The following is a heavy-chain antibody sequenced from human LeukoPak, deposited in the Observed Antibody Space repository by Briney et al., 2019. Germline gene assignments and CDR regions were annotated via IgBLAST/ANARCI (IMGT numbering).Heavy chain of an antibody. D-gene: IGHD6-19*01. V-gene: IGHV3-53*01. CDR1: GFIVSSNY. Sequence: PGGSLRLSCAAAGFIVSSNYMSWVPQSPGKGVECFSVIYGDGSTYYAGSVKGRFTISRDNSKNTLYLQMNSLRPEDTAVYYCARRFITGWHLDYWGQGTLVTVSS. CDR2: IYGDGST. J-gene: IGHJ4*02. CDR3: ARRFITGWHLDY.